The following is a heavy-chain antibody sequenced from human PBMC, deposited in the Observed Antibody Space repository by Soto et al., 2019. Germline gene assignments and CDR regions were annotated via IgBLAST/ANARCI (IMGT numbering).Heavy chain of an antibody. V-gene: IGHV4-59*01. Sequence: QVQLQDSGPGLVKPSETLSLTCTVSGGSISSYYWRWIRQPPGKGLEWIGFIYYTGSTDYNPSLNSRVTISVDTSNNQLSMKLSSVTAADTAVYYCARQNSGYDKYYFDSWGQGTLVTVSS. J-gene: IGHJ4*02. CDR3: ARQNSGYDKYYFDS. CDR1: GGSISSYY. CDR2: IYYTGST. D-gene: IGHD5-12*01.